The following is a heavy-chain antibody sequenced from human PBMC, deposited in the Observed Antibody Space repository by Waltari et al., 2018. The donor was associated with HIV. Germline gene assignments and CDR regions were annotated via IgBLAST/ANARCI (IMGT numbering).Heavy chain of an antibody. J-gene: IGHJ2*01. V-gene: IGHV3-7*01. CDR2: RNQDGTEK. Sequence: LVASGGAMVQPGGALRLPLSPSGFPSRSLWRNLARQTPGKGLEWVAKRNQDGTEKYYVDSLKGRFFISRDNAKNSLYLQMNSLRAEDTGVYYCARGALWSRDWYFDLWGRGTLVTVSS. CDR3: ARGALWSRDWYFDL. CDR1: GFPSRSLW. D-gene: IGHD2-21*01.